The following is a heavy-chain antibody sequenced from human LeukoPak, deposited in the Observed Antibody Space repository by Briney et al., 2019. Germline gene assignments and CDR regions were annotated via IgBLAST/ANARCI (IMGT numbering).Heavy chain of an antibody. Sequence: KPSEALSLTCTVSGGSISSSSYYWGWIRQPPGKGLEWIGSIYYSGSTYYNPSLKSRVTISVDTSKNQFSLKLSSVTAADTAVYYCARSPGGANNWFDPWGQGTLVTVSS. J-gene: IGHJ5*02. CDR1: GGSISSSSYY. CDR3: ARSPGGANNWFDP. CDR2: IYYSGST. D-gene: IGHD3-10*01. V-gene: IGHV4-39*07.